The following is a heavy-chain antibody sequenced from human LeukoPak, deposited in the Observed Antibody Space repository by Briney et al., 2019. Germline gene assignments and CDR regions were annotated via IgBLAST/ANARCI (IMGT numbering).Heavy chain of an antibody. CDR1: GFTFSSYE. CDR3: ARGKIGSSWDYYYYYYMDV. CDR2: ISGSGGST. J-gene: IGHJ6*03. D-gene: IGHD6-13*01. V-gene: IGHV3-23*01. Sequence: GGSLRLSCAASGFTFSSYEMNWVRQAPGKGLEWVSAISGSGGSTYYADSVKGRFTISRDNSKNTLYLQMNSLRAEDTAVYYCARGKIGSSWDYYYYYYMDVWGKGTTVTVSS.